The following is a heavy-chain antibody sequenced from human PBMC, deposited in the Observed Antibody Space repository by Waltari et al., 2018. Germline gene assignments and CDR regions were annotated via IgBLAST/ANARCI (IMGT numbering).Heavy chain of an antibody. Sequence: QVQLVQSGAEVKKPGSSVKVSCTASGGTFSSYALSWVRQAPGQGLEGMGRNIHICGTANYAQKFQGRVTITADKSTSTAYMELSSLRSEDTAVYYCARGEGVGMTTVTDWGQGTLVTVSS. CDR2: NIHICGTA. CDR1: GGTFSSYA. D-gene: IGHD4-4*01. V-gene: IGHV1-69*13. J-gene: IGHJ4*02. CDR3: ARGEGVGMTTVTD.